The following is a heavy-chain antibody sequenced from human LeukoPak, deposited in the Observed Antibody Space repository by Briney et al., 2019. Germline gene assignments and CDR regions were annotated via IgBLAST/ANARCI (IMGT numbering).Heavy chain of an antibody. CDR2: ISSSSSYI. CDR3: AKEVAVAGNYYFDY. J-gene: IGHJ4*02. D-gene: IGHD6-19*01. V-gene: IGHV3-21*01. CDR1: GFTFSSYS. Sequence: GGSLRLSCAASGFTFSSYSMNWVRQAPGKGLEWVSSISSSSSYIYYADSVKGRFTISRDNSKNTLYLQMNSLRAEDTAVYYCAKEVAVAGNYYFDYWGQGTLVTVSS.